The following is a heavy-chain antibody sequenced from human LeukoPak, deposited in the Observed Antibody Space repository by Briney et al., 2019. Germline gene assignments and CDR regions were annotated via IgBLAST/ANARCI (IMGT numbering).Heavy chain of an antibody. J-gene: IGHJ6*02. D-gene: IGHD6-13*01. CDR2: IHSGGTT. Sequence: AGGSLRLSCAASGFTVRSNYMSWVRQAPGKGLEWVSVIHSGGTTFYADSVKGRITIYRDDSKNTMYLQMNSLRAEDTAVYYCATGSLGDYYYGMDVWGQGTTVTVSS. CDR3: ATGSLGDYYYGMDV. V-gene: IGHV3-66*01. CDR1: GFTVRSNY.